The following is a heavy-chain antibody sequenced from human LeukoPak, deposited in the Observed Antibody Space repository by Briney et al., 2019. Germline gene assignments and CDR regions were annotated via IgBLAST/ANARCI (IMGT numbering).Heavy chain of an antibody. D-gene: IGHD1-14*01. CDR3: ATETIGRHYDY. CDR2: IGPTGTDR. V-gene: IGHV3-21*01. J-gene: IGHJ4*02. Sequence: PGGSLRLSCAASGFTFSSCGFNWVRQAPGKGLEWISSIGPTGTDRYYADSVRGRFTISRDNAKDSMYLQMDSLRDEDTAVYYCATETIGRHYDYWGQGTLLTVSS. CDR1: GFTFSSCG.